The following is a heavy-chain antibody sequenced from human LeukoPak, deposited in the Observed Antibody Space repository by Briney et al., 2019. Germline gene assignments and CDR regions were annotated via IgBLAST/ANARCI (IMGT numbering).Heavy chain of an antibody. Sequence: SETLYLTCTVSGGSMSSTSYWGWIRQPPGKGLEWIGSIYYSGSTYYHPSLKSRVTISVDTSNNLFSLKLTSVTAADTAVYYCARHEGMVAASFDYWGQGTLVTVSS. V-gene: IGHV4-39*01. CDR3: ARHEGMVAASFDY. CDR1: GGSMSSTSY. D-gene: IGHD2-15*01. J-gene: IGHJ4*02. CDR2: IYYSGST.